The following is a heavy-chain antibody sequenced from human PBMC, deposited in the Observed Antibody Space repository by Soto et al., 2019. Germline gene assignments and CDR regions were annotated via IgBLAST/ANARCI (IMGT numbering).Heavy chain of an antibody. Sequence: TLSLTCAVSGGSISSGGYSWSWIRQPPGKGLEWIGYIYHSGSTYYNPPLKSRVTISADTSKNLLSLKLSSVTAADTAVYYCESKRAPYYFDYCGRGALVTVSS. CDR2: IYHSGST. CDR1: GGSISSGGYS. CDR3: ESKRAPYYFDY. V-gene: IGHV4-30-2*01. D-gene: IGHD4-4*01. J-gene: IGHJ4*02.